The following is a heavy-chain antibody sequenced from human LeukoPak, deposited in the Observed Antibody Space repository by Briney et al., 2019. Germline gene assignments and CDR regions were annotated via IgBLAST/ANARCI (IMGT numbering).Heavy chain of an antibody. CDR1: GFTFSNAW. CDR3: TTGYYYDSSGYYLSAFDI. Sequence: GGSLRLSCAASGFTFSNAWMSWVRQAPGKGLEWVGRIKSKTDGGITDYAAPVKGRFTISRDDSKNTLYLQMNSLKTEDTAVYYCTTGYYYDSSGYYLSAFDIWGQGTMVTVSS. D-gene: IGHD3-22*01. V-gene: IGHV3-15*01. CDR2: IKSKTDGGIT. J-gene: IGHJ3*02.